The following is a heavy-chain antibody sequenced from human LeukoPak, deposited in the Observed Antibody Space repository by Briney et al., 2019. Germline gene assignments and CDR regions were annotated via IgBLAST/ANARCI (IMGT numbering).Heavy chain of an antibody. D-gene: IGHD3-16*01. CDR1: GFIFDNYA. CDR3: AKRDYASPTDFYSLFDC. J-gene: IGHJ4*02. Sequence: PGGSLRLSCVASGFIFDNYAMAWVRQAPGKGLEWVSGITGNAERTYYADSVRGRFTISRDNSKNTLFLQLNSLRADDTAVYFCAKRDYASPTDFYSLFDCWGQGALVTVSS. V-gene: IGHV3-23*01. CDR2: ITGNAERT.